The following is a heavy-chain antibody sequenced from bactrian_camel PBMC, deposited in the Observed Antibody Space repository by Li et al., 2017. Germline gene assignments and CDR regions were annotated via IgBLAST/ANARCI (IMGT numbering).Heavy chain of an antibody. J-gene: IGHJ4*01. Sequence: HVQLVESGGGSVQAGGSLNLSCVISGDRYGSAAWFRQPPGKGREGVAAIDRDGNTGYADSAKARFTISKDDRENTVYLQMDSLKPEDTAIYYCAQAAGWGATMDRCRNQGTQVTVS. CDR1: GDRYGSA. V-gene: IGHV3S53*01. CDR2: IDRDGNT. D-gene: IGHD5*01.